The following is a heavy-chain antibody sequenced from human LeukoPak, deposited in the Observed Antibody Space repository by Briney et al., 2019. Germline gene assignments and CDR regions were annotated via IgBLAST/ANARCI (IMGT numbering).Heavy chain of an antibody. J-gene: IGHJ4*02. V-gene: IGHV3-53*01. CDR2: IYSDNT. Sequence: PWGSLRLSCTVSGFTFSSNSMSWVRQAPGKGLEWVGVIYSDNTHYSDSVKGRFTISSENSKNTAYLQINSLKTEDTAVYYCTQNYCTNGVCLDYWGQGTLVTVSS. D-gene: IGHD2-8*01. CDR1: GFTFSSNS. CDR3: TQNYCTNGVCLDY.